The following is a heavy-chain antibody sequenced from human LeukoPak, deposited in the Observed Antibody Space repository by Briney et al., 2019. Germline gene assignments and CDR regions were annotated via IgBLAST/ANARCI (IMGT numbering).Heavy chain of an antibody. J-gene: IGHJ3*02. CDR2: INTGNGNT. D-gene: IGHD1-20*01. V-gene: IGHV1-3*04. Sequence: ASVKVSCKASGYIFTSYPIHWVRQAPGQRLEWMGWINTGNGNTKYSQKFEGRVTVTRDTSATAAYMELSRLRSDDTAVYYCARGGITGTTRGPTRLNDAFDIWGQGTMVTVSS. CDR3: ARGGITGTTRGPTRLNDAFDI. CDR1: GYIFTSYP.